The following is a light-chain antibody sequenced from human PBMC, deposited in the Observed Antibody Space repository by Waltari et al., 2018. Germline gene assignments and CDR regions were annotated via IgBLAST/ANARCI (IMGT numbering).Light chain of an antibody. Sequence: QSALTQPASVSGSPGQSITISCTGTRSDVGSYHLVSWYQQHPGKAPKLMIYEVSKRPSGVSNRFSGSKSGNTASLTISGLQAEDEADYYCCSYAGSSTVVFGGGTKLTVL. CDR3: CSYAGSSTVV. CDR1: RSDVGSYHL. J-gene: IGLJ2*01. CDR2: EVS. V-gene: IGLV2-23*02.